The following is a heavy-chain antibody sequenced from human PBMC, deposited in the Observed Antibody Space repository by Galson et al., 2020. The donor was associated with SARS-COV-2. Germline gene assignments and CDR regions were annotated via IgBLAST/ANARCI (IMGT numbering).Heavy chain of an antibody. CDR1: GYSFTSYW. CDR2: IYPGDSDT. CDR3: ASAYSSSWYYFDY. V-gene: IGHV5-51*01. D-gene: IGHD6-13*01. Sequence: GESLKISCKGSGYSFTSYWIGWVRQMPGKGLEWMGIIYPGDSDTRYSPSFQGQVTISADKSISTAYLQWSSLKASDIAMYYCASAYSSSWYYFDYWGQGTLVTVSS. J-gene: IGHJ4*02.